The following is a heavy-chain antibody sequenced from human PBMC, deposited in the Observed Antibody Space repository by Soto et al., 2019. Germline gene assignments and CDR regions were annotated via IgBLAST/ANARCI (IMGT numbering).Heavy chain of an antibody. Sequence: EVQLVQSGAEVKKPGKSLQISCKGSGYRFANYWIGWVRQMPGKGLEWMGIIYPGDSDTRYRPSFQGQVTISADKSINTAYVQWSSLKASDTAMYFCARSVGGYYFDSWGQGTLVTVSS. CDR1: GYRFANYW. CDR2: IYPGDSDT. V-gene: IGHV5-51*03. CDR3: ARSVGGYYFDS. J-gene: IGHJ4*02. D-gene: IGHD2-15*01.